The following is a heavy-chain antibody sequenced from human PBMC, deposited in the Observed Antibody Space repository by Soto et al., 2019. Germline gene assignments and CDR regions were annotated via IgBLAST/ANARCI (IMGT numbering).Heavy chain of an antibody. CDR2: TYYRSKWYY. V-gene: IGHV6-1*01. CDR3: ASSNPGFIDY. D-gene: IGHD1-1*01. CDR1: GDSPSSNDAA. Sequence: PSQTLSLTGAVCGDSPSSNDAAWNWVSQSPSRGLEWLGRTYYRSKWYYGYTASVKSRISINPDTSKNQFSLQLKTVTPQDTAVNYCASSNPGFIDYWGQGTLVTVSS. J-gene: IGHJ4*02.